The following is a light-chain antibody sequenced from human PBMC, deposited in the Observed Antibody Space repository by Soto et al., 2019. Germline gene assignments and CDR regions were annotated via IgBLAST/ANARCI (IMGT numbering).Light chain of an antibody. V-gene: IGLV2-14*01. CDR2: EVS. Sequence: QAVVTQPASVSGSPGQSITISCTGSSSDVGGYHYVSWYQQYPGEAPKLVISEVSNRPSGVSRRFSGSKSGNTASLTISGLQAEDEAHYYCSSYTSDNRNYVFGTGTKLTVL. CDR1: SSDVGGYHY. CDR3: SSYTSDNRNYV. J-gene: IGLJ1*01.